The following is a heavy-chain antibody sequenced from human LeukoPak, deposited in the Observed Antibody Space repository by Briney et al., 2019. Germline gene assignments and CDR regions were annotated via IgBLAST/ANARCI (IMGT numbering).Heavy chain of an antibody. V-gene: IGHV5-51*01. Sequence: GESLKISCKGSGYSFTSYWIGWVRQMPGKGLEWMGIIYPGDSDTRYSPSLQGQVTISADKSISTAYLQWSSLKASDTAMYYCARNVKDSGYDFGSDYWGQGTLVTVSS. CDR2: IYPGDSDT. CDR3: ARNVKDSGYDFGSDY. D-gene: IGHD5-12*01. CDR1: GYSFTSYW. J-gene: IGHJ4*02.